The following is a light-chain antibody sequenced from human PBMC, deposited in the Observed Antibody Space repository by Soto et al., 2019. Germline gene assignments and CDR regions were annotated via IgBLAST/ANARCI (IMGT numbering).Light chain of an antibody. CDR3: QQYGSSPPIT. V-gene: IGKV3-20*01. J-gene: IGKJ5*01. CDR1: QSVSSSY. CDR2: GAS. Sequence: EILLTQYPATLSLSPGERATLSCRASQSVSSSYLAWYQQKPGQAPRLLIYGASSRATGIPDRFSGSGSGTDFTLTISRLEPQDFAVYYCQQYGSSPPITFGHGTRLEIK.